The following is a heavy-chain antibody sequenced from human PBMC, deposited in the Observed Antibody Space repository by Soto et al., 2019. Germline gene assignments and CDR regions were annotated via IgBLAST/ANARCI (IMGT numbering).Heavy chain of an antibody. V-gene: IGHV3-7*01. CDR1: GFTFSSYW. CDR3: ARKGVIAMGYYYYYMDV. D-gene: IGHD2-21*01. J-gene: IGHJ6*03. CDR2: IKQDGSEK. Sequence: EVQLVESGGGLVEPGGSLRLSCAASGFTFSSYWMSWVRQAPGKGLEWVANIKQDGSEKYYVDSVKGRFTISRDNAKNSLYLQMNSLRAEDTAVYYCARKGVIAMGYYYYYMDVWGKGTTVTVSS.